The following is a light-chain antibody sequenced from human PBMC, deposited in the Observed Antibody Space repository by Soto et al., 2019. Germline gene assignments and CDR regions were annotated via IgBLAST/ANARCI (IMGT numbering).Light chain of an antibody. J-gene: IGKJ2*01. CDR2: GAS. CDR1: QSIAYY. V-gene: IGKV1-39*01. CDR3: QQSSNSPMYT. Sequence: DIPMTQSPSSLYASVGDRVTITCRASQSIAYYVNWFQQKPGKAPKLLIYGASTLQSGVPSRFRGGGSGTDFTLTISSLQPEDFATYFCQQSSNSPMYTFGQGT.